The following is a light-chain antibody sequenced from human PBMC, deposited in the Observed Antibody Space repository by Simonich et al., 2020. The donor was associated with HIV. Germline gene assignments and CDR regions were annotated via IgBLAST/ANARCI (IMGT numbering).Light chain of an antibody. CDR1: RSDVGSYNR. Sequence: QSALTQPASVSGSPGQSITISCTGTRSDVGSYNRVSWYQQPPGKAPKLMIYEGRERPSGVSNRVSASKSGNTASLTISGLQAEDEADYYCSSYTSSSTYVLFGGGTKLTVL. CDR3: SSYTSSSTYVL. V-gene: IGLV2-14*02. CDR2: EGR. J-gene: IGLJ2*01.